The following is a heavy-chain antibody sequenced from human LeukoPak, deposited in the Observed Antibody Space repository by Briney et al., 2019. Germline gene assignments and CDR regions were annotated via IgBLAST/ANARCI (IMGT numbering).Heavy chain of an antibody. CDR3: ARDRRFRSGISVTALDAFDV. CDR2: ISGYNGDT. J-gene: IGHJ3*01. Sequence: ASVKVSCKASGYTFTSYGISWVRQAPGQGLEWMAWISGYNGDTNYAQKFQGRVTLTTDTSTSVAYMDLRGLRSDDTAMYYCARDRRFRSGISVTALDAFDVWGPGTMVTVSS. V-gene: IGHV1-18*01. CDR1: GYTFTSYG. D-gene: IGHD3-3*01.